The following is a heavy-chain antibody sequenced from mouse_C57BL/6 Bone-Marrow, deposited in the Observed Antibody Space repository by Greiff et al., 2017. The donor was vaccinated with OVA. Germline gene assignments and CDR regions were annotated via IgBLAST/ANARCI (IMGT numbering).Heavy chain of an antibody. D-gene: IGHD2-4*01. CDR3: VRDYHWYFDV. V-gene: IGHV10-1*01. J-gene: IGHJ1*03. CDR1: GFSFNTYA. Sequence: EVMLVESGGGLVQPKGSLKLSCAASGFSFNTYAMNWVRQAPGKGLEWVARIRSKSNNYATYYADSVKDRFTISRDDSESMLYLQMNNLKTEDTAMYYCVRDYHWYFDVWGTGTTVTVSS. CDR2: IRSKSNNYAT.